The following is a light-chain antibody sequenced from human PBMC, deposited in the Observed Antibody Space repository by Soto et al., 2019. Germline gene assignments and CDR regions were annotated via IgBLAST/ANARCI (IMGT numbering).Light chain of an antibody. Sequence: QSVLTQPPSASGSPGQSVTISCAGTSSDVGLYDYVSWYQQHPAKAPKLLIYEVNKRPSGVPDRFSGSKSGNTASLTVSGLQAEDEAHYYCSAYAGSNAVVFGGGTK. V-gene: IGLV2-8*01. CDR1: SSDVGLYDY. CDR2: EVN. CDR3: SAYAGSNAVV. J-gene: IGLJ2*01.